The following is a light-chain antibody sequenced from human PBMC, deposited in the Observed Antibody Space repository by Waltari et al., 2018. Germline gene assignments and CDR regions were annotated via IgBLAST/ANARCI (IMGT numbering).Light chain of an antibody. CDR1: QTVSKY. J-gene: IGKJ1*01. V-gene: IGKV3-20*01. CDR3: QSYVRLPGT. Sequence: EIVLTQSPGTPSVSPGERATLTCRASQTVSKYLVWYQQRLGQPPRLLIYDTYIRAPGIPARFSGSGDGTDVSLTSSRLGTEDFAVYDCQSYVRLPGTFGQGTKVE. CDR2: DTY.